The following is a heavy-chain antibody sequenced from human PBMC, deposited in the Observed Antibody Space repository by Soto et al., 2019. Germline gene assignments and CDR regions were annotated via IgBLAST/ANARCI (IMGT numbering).Heavy chain of an antibody. CDR3: ASSRYSREYY. CDR1: GGSISSGGYY. D-gene: IGHD6-25*01. Sequence: QVQLQESGPGLVKPSQTLSLTCTVSGGSISSGGYYWSWIRQHPGKGLEWIGYIYYSGSTYYNPARNSRVTRSVDTSKNQFSLKLSSVTAADTAVYYCASSRYSREYYWGQGTLVTVSS. V-gene: IGHV4-31*03. J-gene: IGHJ4*02. CDR2: IYYSGST.